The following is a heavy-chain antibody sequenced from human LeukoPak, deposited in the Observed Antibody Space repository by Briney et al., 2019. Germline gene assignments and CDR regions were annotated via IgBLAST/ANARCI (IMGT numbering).Heavy chain of an antibody. D-gene: IGHD5-12*01. V-gene: IGHV3-7*01. CDR3: ARGPGQYGGYVNY. CDR1: GFTFSSYW. J-gene: IGHJ4*02. CDR2: IKQDGSEK. Sequence: GGSLRLSCAASGFTFSSYWMSWVRQAPGKGLEWVANIKQDGSEKYYVDSVKGRFTISRDNAKNSLYLQMNSLRAVDTAVYYCARGPGQYGGYVNYWGQGTLVTVSS.